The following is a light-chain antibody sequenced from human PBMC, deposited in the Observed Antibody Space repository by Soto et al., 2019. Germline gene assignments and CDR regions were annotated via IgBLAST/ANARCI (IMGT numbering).Light chain of an antibody. Sequence: EIVLTQFTGSLSLSPGERATLSCRASQSVSSSYLAWYQQKPGQAPRLLIYGTSSRATGIPDRFSGSGSGTDFTLTISRLEPEDFAVYYCHQYGGSPRTFGQGTKVEIK. CDR3: HQYGGSPRT. CDR2: GTS. J-gene: IGKJ1*01. V-gene: IGKV3-20*01. CDR1: QSVSSSY.